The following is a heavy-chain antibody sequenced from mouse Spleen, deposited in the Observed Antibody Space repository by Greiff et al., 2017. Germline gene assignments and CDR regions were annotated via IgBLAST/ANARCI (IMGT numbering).Heavy chain of an antibody. CDR3: ARPGPPELGRHYAMDY. CDR2: FSSGGSYT. V-gene: IGHV5-9-3*01. CDR1: GFTFSSYA. J-gene: IGHJ4*01. Sequence: EVQLVESGGGLVKPGGSLKLSCAASGFTFSSYAMSWVRQTPEKMLEWVATFSSGGSYTYYPDSVKGRFTISRDNAKNTLYLHMSSLRSEDTAMYYCARPGPPELGRHYAMDYWGQGTSVTVSS. D-gene: IGHD4-1*01.